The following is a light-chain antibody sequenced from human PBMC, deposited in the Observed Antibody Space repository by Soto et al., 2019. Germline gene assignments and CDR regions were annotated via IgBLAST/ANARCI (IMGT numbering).Light chain of an antibody. J-gene: IGLJ1*01. CDR1: SRDVGVYNL. CDR2: EDT. V-gene: IGLV2-23*01. CDR3: CSYAGSSTYV. Sequence: QSALIQPASVSGSPGQSITISCTGTSRDVGVYNLVSWYQQHPGKAPKVIIYEDTKRPSGISNRFSGSESGITAYLTISGLQAEDEADYYCCSYAGSSTYVFGTGTKLTVL.